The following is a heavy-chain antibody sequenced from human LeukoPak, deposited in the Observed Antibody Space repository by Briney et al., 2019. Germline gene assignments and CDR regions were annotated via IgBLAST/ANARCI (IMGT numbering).Heavy chain of an antibody. D-gene: IGHD6-19*01. V-gene: IGHV3-23*01. J-gene: IGHJ3*02. CDR2: ISDSGGNT. CDR3: ARAKQWLDAFDI. Sequence: GGSLRLSCAASGFTFRNYVMNWVRQAPGKGLEWVSVISDSGGNTYYADSVTGRFTISRDNSKNTLYLQMNSLRAEDTAVYYCARAKQWLDAFDIWGQGTMVTVSS. CDR1: GFTFRNYV.